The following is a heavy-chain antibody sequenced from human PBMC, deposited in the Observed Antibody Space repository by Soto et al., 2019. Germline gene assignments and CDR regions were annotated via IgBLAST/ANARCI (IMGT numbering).Heavy chain of an antibody. Sequence: GGSLRLSCAASGFAFSGSAMHWVRQASGKGLEWVGRIRDEVSSYATVYAASVKGRFTISRDDSKNTAHLQMNSLKTEDTAVYYCATLPGVDGRTGGRYFDLWGRGTLVTVSS. CDR2: IRDEVSSYAT. CDR1: GFAFSGSA. J-gene: IGHJ2*01. V-gene: IGHV3-73*01. CDR3: ATLPGVDGRTGGRYFDL.